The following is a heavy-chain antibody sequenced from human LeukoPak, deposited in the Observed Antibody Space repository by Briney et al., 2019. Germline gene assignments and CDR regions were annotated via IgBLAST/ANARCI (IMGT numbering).Heavy chain of an antibody. D-gene: IGHD1-26*01. V-gene: IGHV3-23*01. J-gene: IGHJ6*03. CDR3: ARDPYSGTYGNYYYYYMDV. CDR1: GFTFSSYG. CDR2: ISGSGGST. Sequence: GGSLRLSCAASGFTFSSYGMSWVRQAPGKGLEWVSAISGSGGSTYYADSVKGRFTISRDNSKNTLYLQMNSLRAEDTAVYYCARDPYSGTYGNYYYYYMDVWGKGTTVTISS.